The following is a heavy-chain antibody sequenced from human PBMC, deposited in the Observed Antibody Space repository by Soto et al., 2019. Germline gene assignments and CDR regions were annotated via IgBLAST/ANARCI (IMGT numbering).Heavy chain of an antibody. J-gene: IGHJ6*02. D-gene: IGHD6-19*01. V-gene: IGHV6-1*01. CDR2: TYYKSKWYN. CDR3: AKSEGSGWNYYFYGMDV. Sequence: QVQLQQSGPGLVRPSQTLSLTCAISGDSVSSNSATWNWIRQSPSRGLEWLGRTYYKSKWYNDYAVYVKSRITINPDTSKNQFSLQLNSVTPEDTAVYFCAKSEGSGWNYYFYGMDVWGQGTSVTVSS. CDR1: GDSVSSNSAT.